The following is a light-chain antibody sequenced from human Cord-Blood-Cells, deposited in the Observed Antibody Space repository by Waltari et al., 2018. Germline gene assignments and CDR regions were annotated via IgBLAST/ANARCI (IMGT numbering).Light chain of an antibody. CDR2: GAS. J-gene: IGKJ4*01. V-gene: IGKV3-15*01. CDR3: QQYNSWPLT. CDR1: QSVNSN. Sequence: EIVMPQSPATLSVSPGESATLSCRASQSVNSNLAWYQQKPGQAPRLLIYGASTRATGIPARFSGSGSGTEFTLTISSLQSEDFAVYYCQQYNSWPLTFGGGTKVEIK.